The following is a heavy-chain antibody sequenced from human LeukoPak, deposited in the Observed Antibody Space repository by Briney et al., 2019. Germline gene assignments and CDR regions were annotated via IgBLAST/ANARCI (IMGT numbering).Heavy chain of an antibody. CDR2: FSGSGDST. Sequence: GGSLRLSCAASGFTFSSYAMSWVRQAPGKGLEWVSGFSGSGDSTKYADSVKGRFTISRDTSKNTLHLQMNSLRAEDTAVYYCARDRGSRWFGPIDYWGLGTLVTVSS. J-gene: IGHJ4*02. CDR3: ARDRGSRWFGPIDY. CDR1: GFTFSSYA. D-gene: IGHD6-13*01. V-gene: IGHV3-23*01.